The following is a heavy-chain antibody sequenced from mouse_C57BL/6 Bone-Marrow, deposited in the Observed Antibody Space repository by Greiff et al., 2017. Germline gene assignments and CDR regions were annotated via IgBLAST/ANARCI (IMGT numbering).Heavy chain of an antibody. D-gene: IGHD1-1*01. CDR3: ARLEFAGSSGDWYFDV. V-gene: IGHV1-85*01. CDR1: GYTFTSYD. J-gene: IGHJ1*03. CDR2: IYPRDGST. Sequence: QVQLQQSGPELVKPGASVKLSCKASGYTFTSYDINWVKQRPGQGLEWIGWIYPRDGSTKYNEKFKGKATLTVDTSSSTAYMELHSLTSEDSAVYFVARLEFAGSSGDWYFDVWGTGTTVTVSS.